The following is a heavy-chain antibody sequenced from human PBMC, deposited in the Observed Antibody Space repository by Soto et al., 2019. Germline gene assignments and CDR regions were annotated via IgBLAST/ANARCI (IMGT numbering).Heavy chain of an antibody. CDR3: ARVGPLYYMDV. Sequence: SGTLSLTCAVSGGSISSTNYYWGWIRQPPGKGLEWIGCIFYSGSTYYSPSLKTRVTISVDTSKNQFSLKLSSVTAADTAVYYCARVGPLYYMDVWGKGTTVTVSS. V-gene: IGHV4-39*07. CDR2: IFYSGST. CDR1: GGSISSTNYY. J-gene: IGHJ6*03.